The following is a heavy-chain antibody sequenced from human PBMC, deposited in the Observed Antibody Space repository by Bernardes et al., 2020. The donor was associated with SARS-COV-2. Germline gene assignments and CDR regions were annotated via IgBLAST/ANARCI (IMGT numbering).Heavy chain of an antibody. Sequence: LSLTCAVSGYSISSGYYWGWIRQPPGKGLEWIGSIYHSGSTYYNPSLKSRVTISVDTSKNQFSLKLSSVTAADTAVYYCAREGPADSSGYYSDPDYWGQGTLVTVSS. CDR2: IYHSGST. D-gene: IGHD3-22*01. CDR3: AREGPADSSGYYSDPDY. CDR1: GYSISSGYY. V-gene: IGHV4-38-2*02. J-gene: IGHJ4*02.